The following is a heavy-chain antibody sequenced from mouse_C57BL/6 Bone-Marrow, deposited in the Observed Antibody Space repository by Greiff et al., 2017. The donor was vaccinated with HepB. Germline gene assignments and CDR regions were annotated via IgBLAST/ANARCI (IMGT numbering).Heavy chain of an antibody. CDR2: IRSKSNNYAT. Sequence: EVKVVESGGGLVQPKGSLKLSCAASGFSFNTYAMNWVRQAPGKGLEWVARIRSKSNNYATYYADSVKDRFTISRDDSESMLYLQMNNLKTEDTAMYYCVSNWDGAWFAYWGQGTLVTVSA. V-gene: IGHV10-1*01. CDR3: VSNWDGAWFAY. D-gene: IGHD4-1*01. CDR1: GFSFNTYA. J-gene: IGHJ3*01.